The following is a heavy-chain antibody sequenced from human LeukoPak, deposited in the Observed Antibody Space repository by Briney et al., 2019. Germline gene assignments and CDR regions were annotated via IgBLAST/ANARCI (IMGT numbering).Heavy chain of an antibody. V-gene: IGHV3-30*02. D-gene: IGHD2-2*01. J-gene: IGHJ4*02. CDR1: GFTFSSYG. CDR2: IRYDGSNK. CDR3: AKDRGPFIVVVPPATLFDY. Sequence: GGSLRLSCAASGFTFSSYGMHWVRQAPGKGLEWVAFIRYDGSNKYYADSVKGRSTISRDNSKNTLYLQMNSLRAEDTAVYYCAKDRGPFIVVVPPATLFDYWGQGTLVTVSS.